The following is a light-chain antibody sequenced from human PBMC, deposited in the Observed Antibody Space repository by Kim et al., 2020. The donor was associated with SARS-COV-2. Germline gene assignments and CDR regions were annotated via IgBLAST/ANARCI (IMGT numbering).Light chain of an antibody. CDR2: DNN. CDR1: SSNIGKNY. J-gene: IGLJ3*02. V-gene: IGLV1-51*01. CDR3: GTWDSSLSAGV. Sequence: KVTISCSGSSSNIGKNYVSWYQQLPGTAPKLLIYDNNKRPSGIPDRFSGSKSGTSATLGITGLQTGDEADYYCGTWDSSLSAGVFGGGTKLTVL.